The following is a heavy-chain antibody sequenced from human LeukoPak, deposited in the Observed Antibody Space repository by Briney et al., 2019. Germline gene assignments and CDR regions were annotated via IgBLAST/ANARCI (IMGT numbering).Heavy chain of an antibody. V-gene: IGHV4-39*07. J-gene: IGHJ3*02. D-gene: IGHD3-16*01. CDR3: ARRDKIPGDPLKRLSRPTTKGAFDI. CDR1: GGSISSSSYY. CDR2: IYYSGST. Sequence: SETLSLTCTVSGGSISSSSYYWGWIRQPPGKGLEWIGSIYYSGSTNYNPSLKSRVTMSVDTSKNQFSLKLSSVTAADTAVYYCARRDKIPGDPLKRLSRPTTKGAFDIWGQGTMVTVSS.